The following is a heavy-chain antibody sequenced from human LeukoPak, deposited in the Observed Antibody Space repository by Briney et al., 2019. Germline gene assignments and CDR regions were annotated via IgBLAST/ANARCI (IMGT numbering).Heavy chain of an antibody. V-gene: IGHV3-21*01. D-gene: IGHD3-10*01. J-gene: IGHJ3*02. Sequence: GGSLRLSCAASGFTFSSYNMNWVRQAPGKGLEWVSSISSSSSYIYYADSVKGRFTISRDNAKNSLYLQMNSLRAEDTAVYYCARWGGSSDAFDIWGQGTMVTVSS. CDR3: ARWGGSSDAFDI. CDR1: GFTFSSYN. CDR2: ISSSSSYI.